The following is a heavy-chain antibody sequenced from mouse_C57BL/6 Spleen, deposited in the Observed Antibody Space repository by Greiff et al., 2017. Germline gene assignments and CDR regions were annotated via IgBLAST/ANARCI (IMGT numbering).Heavy chain of an antibody. CDR1: GYTFTSYW. Sequence: QVQLQQPGAELVKPGASVKLSCKASGYTFTSYWMQWVKQRPGQGLEWIGEIDPSDSYTNYNQKFKGKATLTVDTSSSTAYMQLSSLTSEDSAVYYCARREEGYYFDYWGQGTTLTVSS. CDR3: ARREEGYYFDY. V-gene: IGHV1-50*01. CDR2: IDPSDSYT. J-gene: IGHJ2*01.